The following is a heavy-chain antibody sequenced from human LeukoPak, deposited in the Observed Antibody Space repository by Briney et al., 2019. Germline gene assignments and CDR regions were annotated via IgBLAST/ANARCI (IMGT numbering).Heavy chain of an antibody. D-gene: IGHD6-19*01. J-gene: IGHJ4*02. Sequence: GGSLRLSCAASGFTSSDYYMAWVRQAPGKGLEWVSYITDSGSSRYYADSVKGRFTISRDNAKNSLYLQMNSLRADDTAVYYCTRDLAVAGYWGQGTLVTVSS. CDR2: ITDSGSSR. CDR3: TRDLAVAGY. CDR1: GFTSSDYY. V-gene: IGHV3-11*01.